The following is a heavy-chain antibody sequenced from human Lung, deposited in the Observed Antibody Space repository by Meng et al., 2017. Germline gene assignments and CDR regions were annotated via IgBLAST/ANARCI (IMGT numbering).Heavy chain of an antibody. J-gene: IGHJ4*02. CDR2: IKSNTDRGTT. V-gene: IGHV3-15*01. CDR1: GFDFTNAW. Sequence: HQVVSGADFVKHVGFLSLSCAAFGFDFTNAWKSWFRHTQGKGLEWVVRIKSNTDRGTTEYAAPVTGRFTISIDDSKSTLYLQMSGLRIDDTGVYYCVWDDKAVADYWGQRTLVTVSS. CDR3: VWDDKAVADY. D-gene: IGHD1-1*01.